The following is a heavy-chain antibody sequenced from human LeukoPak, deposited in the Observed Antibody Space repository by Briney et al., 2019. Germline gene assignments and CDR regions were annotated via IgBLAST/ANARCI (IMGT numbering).Heavy chain of an antibody. CDR2: TYYRSKWFN. CDR3: ARVPAAASFDY. V-gene: IGHV6-1*01. CDR1: GDSVSSNTAS. Sequence: SQTLSLTCAISGDSVSSNTASWNCITQSPSRGLESLGRTYYRSKWFNDYALSVKGRITINPDTSKNQFSLQLNSVTPEDTAVYYCARVPAAASFDYWGQGTLVTVSS. D-gene: IGHD6-13*01. J-gene: IGHJ4*02.